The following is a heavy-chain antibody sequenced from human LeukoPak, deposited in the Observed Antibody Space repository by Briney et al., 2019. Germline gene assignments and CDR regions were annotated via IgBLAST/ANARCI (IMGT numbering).Heavy chain of an antibody. V-gene: IGHV1-69*01. D-gene: IGHD3-10*01. CDR3: ATGLGVTMVRGDYYYHMDV. CDR2: IIPIFGTA. Sequence: GASAKVSCKASGGTFSSYAISWVRQAPGQGLEWMGGIIPIFGTANYAQKFQGRVTITADEFMSTAYMELSSLRSEDTAVYYCATGLGVTMVRGDYYYHMDVWGQGTTVTVSS. J-gene: IGHJ6*02. CDR1: GGTFSSYA.